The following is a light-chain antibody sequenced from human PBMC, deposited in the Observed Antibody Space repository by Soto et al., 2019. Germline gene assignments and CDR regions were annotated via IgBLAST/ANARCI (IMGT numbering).Light chain of an antibody. Sequence: IAMTQSQANLSVSPGERATLSCRSSQSVSSNLAWYQQKPGQAHRLIIYGASTRATGIPARFSGSGCGTEFTLTISSLQSQDFVVYYGQQYKNWPTITFGQGTRREIK. V-gene: IGKV3-15*01. CDR2: GAS. CDR3: QQYKNWPTIT. J-gene: IGKJ5*01. CDR1: QSVSSN.